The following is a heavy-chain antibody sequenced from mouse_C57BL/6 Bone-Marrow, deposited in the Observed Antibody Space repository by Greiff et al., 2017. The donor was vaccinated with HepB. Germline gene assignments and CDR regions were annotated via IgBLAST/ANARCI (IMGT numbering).Heavy chain of an antibody. CDR2: IRSKSSNYAT. J-gene: IGHJ3*01. Sequence: GGGLVQPKGSLKLSCAASGFTFNTYAMHWVRQAPGKGLEWVARIRSKSSNYATYYAASLKDRVTISIDDSKSMLYLQMNNLKTEDTAMYYFVKWVNYSWFAYWGQGTLVTVSA. V-gene: IGHV10-3*01. CDR3: VKWVNYSWFAY. D-gene: IGHD1-1*01. CDR1: GFTFNTYA.